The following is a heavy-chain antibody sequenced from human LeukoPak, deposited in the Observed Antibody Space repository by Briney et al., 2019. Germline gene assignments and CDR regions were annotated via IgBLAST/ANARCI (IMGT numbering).Heavy chain of an antibody. CDR3: ATLGEYYDSSGYYYN. Sequence: SETLSLTCAVYGGSFSGYYWSWIRQPPGEGLEWIGEINHSGSTYYNPSLKSRVTISVDSSKNQFSLKLTSVTAADTAVYYCATLGEYYDSSGYYYNWGQGTLVTVSS. D-gene: IGHD3-22*01. CDR2: INHSGST. V-gene: IGHV4-34*01. CDR1: GGSFSGYY. J-gene: IGHJ4*02.